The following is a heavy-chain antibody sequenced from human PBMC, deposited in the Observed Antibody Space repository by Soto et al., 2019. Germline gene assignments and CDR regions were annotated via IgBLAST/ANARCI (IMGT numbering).Heavy chain of an antibody. J-gene: IGHJ4*02. CDR3: AREETWETFRPRAFDY. CDR2: INAGNGNT. Sequence: GASVKVSCKASGYTFTSYTMNWVRQAPGQRLEWMGWINAGNGNTRYSQKFQARVTITRDTSARIAYMELSSLSSEDTAVYYCAREETWETFRPRAFDYWGQGTLVTVPQ. V-gene: IGHV1-3*01. CDR1: GYTFTSYT. D-gene: IGHD1-26*01.